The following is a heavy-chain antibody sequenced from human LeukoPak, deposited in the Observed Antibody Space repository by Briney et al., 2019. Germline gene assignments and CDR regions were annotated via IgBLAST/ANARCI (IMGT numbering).Heavy chain of an antibody. CDR3: VKDSLTSWFGGDSQ. CDR1: GFTFSSYG. CDR2: IWYDGSNK. D-gene: IGHD3-10*01. J-gene: IGHJ4*02. Sequence: GRSLRLSCAASGFTFSSYGMHWVRQAPGKGLEWVAVIWYDGSNKYYADSVEGRFTISRDNSQNTLYLQMNSLKPDDTAIYYCVKDSLTSWFGGDSQWGQGTLVTVSS. V-gene: IGHV3-33*06.